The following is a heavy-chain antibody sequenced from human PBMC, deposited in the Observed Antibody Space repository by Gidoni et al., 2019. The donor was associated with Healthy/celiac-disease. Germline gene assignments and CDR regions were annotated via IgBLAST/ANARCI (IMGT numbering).Heavy chain of an antibody. CDR1: GFTFSSYG. Sequence: QVQLVESGGGVVQPGRSLRLSCAASGFTFSSYGMHWVRQAPGKGLEWVAVISYDGNNKSYEDSVKGRFTSSRDNSKTPLYLQMNSLRAEDTAVYYCAKDLGDYYDSSGYYFPLDSWGQGTLVTVSS. J-gene: IGHJ4*02. D-gene: IGHD3-22*01. CDR3: AKDLGDYYDSSGYYFPLDS. V-gene: IGHV3-30*18. CDR2: ISYDGNNK.